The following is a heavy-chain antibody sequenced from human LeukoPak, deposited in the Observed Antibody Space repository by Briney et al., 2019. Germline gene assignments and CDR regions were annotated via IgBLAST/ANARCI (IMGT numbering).Heavy chain of an antibody. Sequence: GASVKVSCKASGYTFTSYGISWVRQAPGQGLEWMGWISAYNGNTNYAQKLQGRVTMTTDTSTSTAYMELRSLRSDDTAVYYCARGTRSGYYTGRYYYYYGMDVWGQGTTVTVSS. V-gene: IGHV1-18*01. CDR1: GYTFTSYG. CDR2: ISAYNGNT. CDR3: ARGTRSGYYTGRYYYYYGMDV. J-gene: IGHJ6*02. D-gene: IGHD3-3*01.